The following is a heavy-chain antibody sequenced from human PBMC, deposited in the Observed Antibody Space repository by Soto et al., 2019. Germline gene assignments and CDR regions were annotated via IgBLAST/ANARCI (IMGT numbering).Heavy chain of an antibody. CDR3: ARDLCPLGSGSACPLYGLDI. CDR1: GYTFTGHY. J-gene: IGHJ6*02. D-gene: IGHD3-10*01. CDR2: LKSDNGGT. Sequence: QVQLVQSGAQVKPPGASVKVSCKASGYTFTGHYMHWVRQVSGKRLEHLGWLKSDNGGTYYAPKFQGRVTFTRDTSTSTAYMELSGLQSVDTAVYFCARDLCPLGSGSACPLYGLDIWGQGTTV. V-gene: IGHV1-2*02.